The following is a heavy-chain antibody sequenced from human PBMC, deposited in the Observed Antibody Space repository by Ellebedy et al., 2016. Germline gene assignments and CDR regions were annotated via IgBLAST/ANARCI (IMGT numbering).Heavy chain of an antibody. CDR1: GDSVSSNSAA. CDR3: ARDLSDNWNSFYYFDY. CDR2: TYYRSKWYN. Sequence: SQTLSLTCXISGDSVSSNSAAWNWIRQSPSRGLEWLGRTYYRSKWYNDYAVSVKSRITINPDTSKNQFSLQLNSVTPEDTAVYYCARDLSDNWNSFYYFDYWGQGTLVTVSS. D-gene: IGHD1-7*01. V-gene: IGHV6-1*01. J-gene: IGHJ4*02.